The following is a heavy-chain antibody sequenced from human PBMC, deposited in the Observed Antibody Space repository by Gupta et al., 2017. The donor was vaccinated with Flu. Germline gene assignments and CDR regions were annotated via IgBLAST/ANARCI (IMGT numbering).Heavy chain of an antibody. CDR2: ISGSGGST. CDR3: AKDALVGYYYDSSGLDY. D-gene: IGHD3-22*01. J-gene: IGHJ4*02. Sequence: GSGGGLVQPGGSLRLSCAASGFTFSSYAMSWVRQAPGKGLEWVSTISGSGGSTYYADSVKGRFTISRDNSKNTLFLQMNSLRAEDTAVYYCAKDALVGYYYDSSGLDYWGQGTLVTVSS. CDR1: GFTFSSYA. V-gene: IGHV3-23*01.